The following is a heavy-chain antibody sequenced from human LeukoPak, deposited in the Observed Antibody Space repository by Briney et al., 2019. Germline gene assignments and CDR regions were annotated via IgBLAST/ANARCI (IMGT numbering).Heavy chain of an antibody. Sequence: SETLSLTCTVSGGCINSYFWNWIRQPAGKELEWIGRIYTIGVNNYNPSLRSRVTMSIDTSKNQISLKMRYVTAADTAVYYCEGGVRYNWKPQEIYRHYNWFDPWGQGTLVTVSS. CDR2: IYTIGVN. V-gene: IGHV4-4*07. CDR1: GGCINSYF. CDR3: EGGVRYNWKPQEIYRHYNWFDP. D-gene: IGHD1-20*01. J-gene: IGHJ5*02.